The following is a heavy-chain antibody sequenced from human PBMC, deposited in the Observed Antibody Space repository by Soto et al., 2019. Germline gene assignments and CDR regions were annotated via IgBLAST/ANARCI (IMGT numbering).Heavy chain of an antibody. CDR1: GGSISSGGYY. CDR2: IFYSGSS. D-gene: IGHD5-18*01. CDR3: ARGKAEQLWLLAY. Sequence: SETLSLTCTVSGGSISSGGYYWSWIRQHPGKGLEWIGYIFYSGSSYYSPSLRSRVTMSVDTPKSQFSLRLSSVTAADTAVYYCARGKAEQLWLLAYWGQGTLVTVSS. J-gene: IGHJ4*02. V-gene: IGHV4-31*03.